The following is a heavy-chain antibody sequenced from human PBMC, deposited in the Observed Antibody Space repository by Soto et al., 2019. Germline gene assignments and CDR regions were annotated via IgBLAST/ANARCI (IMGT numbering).Heavy chain of an antibody. V-gene: IGHV1-2*04. CDR3: ARDLARAPLYYYGMDV. CDR2: INPNSGGT. J-gene: IGHJ6*02. CDR1: GYTFTGYY. Sequence: ASVKVSCKASGYTFTGYYMHWVRQAPGQGLEWMGWINPNSGGTNYAQKFQGWVTMTRGTSISTAYMELSRLRSDDTAVYYCARDLARAPLYYYGMDVWGQGTTVTVSS.